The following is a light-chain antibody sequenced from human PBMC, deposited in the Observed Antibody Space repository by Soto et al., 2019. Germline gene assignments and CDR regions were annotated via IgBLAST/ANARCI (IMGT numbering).Light chain of an antibody. J-gene: IGLJ2*01. Sequence: QSVLAQPASVSGSPGQSITISCTGTSSDVGSYDLVSWYQHHPVTAPKLILYEVTKRPSGVSNRFSGSKSGNTASLTISGLQTEDDSHYYCCSYANGNTLLFGGGTQLTVL. CDR2: EVT. CDR1: SSDVGSYDL. CDR3: CSYANGNTLL. V-gene: IGLV2-23*02.